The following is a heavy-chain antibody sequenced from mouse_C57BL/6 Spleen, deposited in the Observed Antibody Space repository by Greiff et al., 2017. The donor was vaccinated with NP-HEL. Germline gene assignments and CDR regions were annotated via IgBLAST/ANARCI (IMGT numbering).Heavy chain of an antibody. D-gene: IGHD4-1*01. CDR3: AGWGAGTYYYAMDY. CDR1: GYTFTSYW. V-gene: IGHV1-61*01. J-gene: IGHJ4*01. CDR2: IYPSDSDT. Sequence: VQLQQPGAELVRPGSSVKLSCKASGYTFTSYWMDWVKQRPGQGLEWIGNIYPSDSDTHYNQKFKDKATLTVDKSSSTAYMPLSSLTSEDSAVDYCAGWGAGTYYYAMDYWGQGTSVTVSS.